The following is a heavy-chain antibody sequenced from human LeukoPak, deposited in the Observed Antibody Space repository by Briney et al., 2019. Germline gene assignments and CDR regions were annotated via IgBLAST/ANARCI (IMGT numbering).Heavy chain of an antibody. D-gene: IGHD2-2*01. CDR1: GFTFSSYS. V-gene: IGHV3-21*01. CDR3: ARLVPAAMNDYYYYMDV. Sequence: GGSLRLSCAASGFTFSSYSMNWVRQAPGKGLEWVSSISSSSSYIHYADSVKGRFTISRDNAKNSLYLQMNSLRAEDTAVYYCARLVPAAMNDYYYYMDVWGKGTTVTVSS. CDR2: ISSSSSYI. J-gene: IGHJ6*03.